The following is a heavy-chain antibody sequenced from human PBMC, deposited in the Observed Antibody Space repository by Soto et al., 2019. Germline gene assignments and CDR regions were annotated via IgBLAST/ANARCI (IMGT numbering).Heavy chain of an antibody. D-gene: IGHD2-21*01. CDR3: ARVLYRNGIHA. V-gene: IGHV1-2*02. CDR1: GYIFSDYY. J-gene: IGHJ4*02. CDR2: IDPRNGGT. Sequence: QVQLVQSGSDVKKPGASFTVSCKASGYIFSDYYIHWVRQAPGQGLEWMGWIDPRNGGTKYAQKFQDRLTMTTDTSASTSFLDLRRLRLDDTAVCFCARVLYRNGIHAWGQGILVTGSS.